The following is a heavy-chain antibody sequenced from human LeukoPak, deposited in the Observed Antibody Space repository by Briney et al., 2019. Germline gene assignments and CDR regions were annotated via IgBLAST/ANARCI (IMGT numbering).Heavy chain of an antibody. D-gene: IGHD1-26*01. J-gene: IGHJ4*02. V-gene: IGHV4-61*02. CDR3: ARGGGGSYRGHFDY. Sequence: SQTLSLTCTVSGGSISSGSYYWSWIRQPAGKGLEWIGRIYTSGSTNYNPSLKSRVTISVDTSKNQFSLKLSSVTAADTAVYYCARGGGGSYRGHFDYWGQGTLVTVSS. CDR2: IYTSGST. CDR1: GGSISSGSYY.